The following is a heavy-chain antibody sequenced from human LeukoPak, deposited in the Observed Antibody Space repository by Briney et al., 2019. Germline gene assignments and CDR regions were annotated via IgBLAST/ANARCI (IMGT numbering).Heavy chain of an antibody. CDR2: IKHGGNEK. V-gene: IGHV3-7*01. D-gene: IGHD3-3*02. CDR1: GFSFNSHG. CDR3: ARIRNRADDP. J-gene: IGHJ5*02. Sequence: GGSLRLSCAASGFSFNSHGMHWVRQAPGKGLEWVANIKHGGNEKFYVDTVKGRFIISRDNAKNSLYLQMNSLRAEDTAVYYCARIRNRADDPWGQGTLVTVSS.